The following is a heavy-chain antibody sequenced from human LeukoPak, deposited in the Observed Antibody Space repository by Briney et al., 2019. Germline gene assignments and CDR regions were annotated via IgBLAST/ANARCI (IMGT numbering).Heavy chain of an antibody. V-gene: IGHV3-30*04. Sequence: GGSLRLSCAASGFTFSSYAMHWVRQAPGKGLEWVAVISYDGSNKYYADSVKGRFTISRDNAKNSLYLQMNSLRAEDTAVYYCARDFWGAPALDYWGQGTLVTVSS. CDR1: GFTFSSYA. CDR2: ISYDGSNK. J-gene: IGHJ4*02. D-gene: IGHD3-3*01. CDR3: ARDFWGAPALDY.